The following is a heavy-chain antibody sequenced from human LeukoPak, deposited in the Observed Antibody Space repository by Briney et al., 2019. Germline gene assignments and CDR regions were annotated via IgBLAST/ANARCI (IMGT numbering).Heavy chain of an antibody. CDR2: IYSGGST. V-gene: IGHV3-66*01. CDR1: GFTVSSNY. J-gene: IGHJ3*02. CDR3: ARGGGVATILSAFDI. D-gene: IGHD5-12*01. Sequence: GGSLRLSCAASGFTVSSNYMSWVRQAPGKGLEWVSVIYSGGSTYYADSVKGRFTISRDNSRNTLYLQMNSLRAEDTAVYYCARGGGVATILSAFDIWGQGTMVTVSS.